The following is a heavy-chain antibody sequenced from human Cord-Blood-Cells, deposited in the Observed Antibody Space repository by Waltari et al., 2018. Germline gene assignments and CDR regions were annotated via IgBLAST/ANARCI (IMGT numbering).Heavy chain of an antibody. D-gene: IGHD6-13*01. CDR1: GGSISSSSYY. CDR2: IYYSGST. Sequence: QLQLQESGPGLVKPSETLSLTCTVSGGSISSSSYYWGWIRPPPGKGLEWIGSIYYSGSTYSNPSLKSRVTISVDTSKNQFSLKLSSVTAADTAVYYCASGYSSSWYFDYWGQGTLVTVSS. V-gene: IGHV4-39*01. J-gene: IGHJ4*02. CDR3: ASGYSSSWYFDY.